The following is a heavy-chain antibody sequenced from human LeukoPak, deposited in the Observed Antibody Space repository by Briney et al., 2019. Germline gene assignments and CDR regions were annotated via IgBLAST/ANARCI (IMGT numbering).Heavy chain of an antibody. J-gene: IGHJ4*02. CDR2: ISYDGSNK. V-gene: IGHV3-30*18. D-gene: IGHD3-10*01. CDR1: GFTFSSYG. Sequence: TGGSLRLSCAASGFTFSSYGMHWVRQAPGKGLEWVAVISYDGSNKYYADSVKGRFTISRDNSKNTLYLQMNSLRAEGTAVYYCAKGGSPVLDYWGQGTLVTVSS. CDR3: AKGGSPVLDY.